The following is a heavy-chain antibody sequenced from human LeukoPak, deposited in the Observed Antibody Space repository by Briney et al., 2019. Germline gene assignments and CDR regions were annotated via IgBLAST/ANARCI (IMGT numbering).Heavy chain of an antibody. CDR2: IYYSGST. V-gene: IGHV4-61*01. D-gene: IGHD3-22*01. CDR1: GGSVSSGSYY. Sequence: SETLSLTCNVSGGSVSSGSYYWSWIRQPPGKGLEWIGYIYYSGSTNYNPSLKSRVTISVDTSKNQFSLKLSSVTAADTAVYYCARVLYYDSSGYYYGGAYYFDYWGQGTLVTVSS. J-gene: IGHJ4*02. CDR3: ARVLYYDSSGYYYGGAYYFDY.